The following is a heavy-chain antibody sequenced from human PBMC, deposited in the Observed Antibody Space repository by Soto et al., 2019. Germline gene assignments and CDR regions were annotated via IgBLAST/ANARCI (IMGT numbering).Heavy chain of an antibody. CDR1: GFTFSSYA. Sequence: GGSLRLSCAASGFTFSSYAMSWVRQAPGKGPEWVSAISGSGGSTYYADSVKGRFTISRDNSKNTLYLQMNSLRAEDTAVYYCAKDPLFGYDYIWGSYRNDPFDYWGQGTLVTVSS. J-gene: IGHJ4*02. D-gene: IGHD3-16*02. V-gene: IGHV3-23*01. CDR3: AKDPLFGYDYIWGSYRNDPFDY. CDR2: ISGSGGST.